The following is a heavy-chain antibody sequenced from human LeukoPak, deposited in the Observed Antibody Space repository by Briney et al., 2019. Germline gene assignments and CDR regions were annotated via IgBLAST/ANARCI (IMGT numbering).Heavy chain of an antibody. D-gene: IGHD6-19*01. CDR2: IYYSGST. Sequence: PSQTLSLTCAVSGGSISSGGYSWSWIRQPPGKGLEWIGYIYYSGSTYYNPSLKSRVTISVDTSKNQFSLKLSSVTAADTVVYYCARDVEQWLDANWFDPWGQGTLVTVSS. CDR1: GGSISSGGYS. CDR3: ARDVEQWLDANWFDP. J-gene: IGHJ5*02. V-gene: IGHV4-30-4*07.